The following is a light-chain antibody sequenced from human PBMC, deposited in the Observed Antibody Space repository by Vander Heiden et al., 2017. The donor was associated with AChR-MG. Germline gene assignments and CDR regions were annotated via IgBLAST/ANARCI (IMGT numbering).Light chain of an antibody. CDR2: LGS. CDR1: QSLLHSNGYNL. V-gene: IGKV2-28*01. CDR3: RQALQTPYT. Sequence: DVVLTLWPLSRPVTPGEPASISCRSSQSLLHSNGYNLLDWYLQKPGQSPQLLIYLGSNRPYGVPDRFSGSGSGTDFTLRISRVEAEDVGVYYCRQALQTPYTFGQGTKL. J-gene: IGKJ2*01.